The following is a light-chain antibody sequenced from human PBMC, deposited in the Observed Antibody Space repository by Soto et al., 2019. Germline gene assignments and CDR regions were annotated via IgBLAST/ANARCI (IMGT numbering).Light chain of an antibody. J-gene: IGKJ3*01. V-gene: IGKV2D-29*01. Sequence: DLVMTQTPLSLSVTPVQPASISCKSSQSLPHSDGKTYLYWYLQKPGQPPQLMIYEVSNRLSVVPDRVSGSGSGTYFTLKISRVEAADVGVYYCIECIQLPVPFGPGTKVYIK. CDR2: EVS. CDR3: IECIQLPVP. CDR1: QSLPHSDGKTY.